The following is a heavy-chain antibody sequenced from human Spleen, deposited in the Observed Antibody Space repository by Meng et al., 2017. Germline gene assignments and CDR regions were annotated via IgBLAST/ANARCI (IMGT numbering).Heavy chain of an antibody. J-gene: IGHJ3*02. Sequence: GGSLRLSCAAAGFTFDDYVIHWVRQAPGKGLEWVSGISWNSGSIDYVDSVKGRFTISRDNAKNSLYLQMNSLRAEDTALYYCAKYRSSLHFGHDAFDIWGQGTMVTVSS. V-gene: IGHV3-9*01. CDR1: GFTFDDYV. D-gene: IGHD6-13*01. CDR2: ISWNSGSI. CDR3: AKYRSSLHFGHDAFDI.